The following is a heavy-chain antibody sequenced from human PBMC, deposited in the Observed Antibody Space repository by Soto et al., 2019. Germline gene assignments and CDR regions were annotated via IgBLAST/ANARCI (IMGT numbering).Heavy chain of an antibody. D-gene: IGHD1-26*01. CDR2: ICYGGST. J-gene: IGHJ4*02. CDR3: ARESSGSHLDY. V-gene: IGHV4-30-4*01. Sequence: TSETLSLTCNVSGASISSGDYYWSWIRQPPGKGLEWIGYICYGGSTYYNPSLKSRVTISLDTSKNQFSLKLSSVTAADTAVYYCARESSGSHLDYWGQGTLVTVLL. CDR1: GASISSGDYY.